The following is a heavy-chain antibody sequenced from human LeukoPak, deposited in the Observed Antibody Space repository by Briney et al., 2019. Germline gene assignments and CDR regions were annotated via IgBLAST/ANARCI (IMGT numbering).Heavy chain of an antibody. CDR1: GFTFSSYG. V-gene: IGHV3-30*02. D-gene: IGHD2-2*01. CDR2: IRYDGSNK. CDR3: AKGWVVPAAISRSAFDI. Sequence: GGSLRLSCAASGFTFSSYGMQWVRQAPGKGLQWVAFIRYDGSNKYYADSVKGRFTISRDNFKNTLYLQMNSLTAEDTALYYCAKGWVVPAAISRSAFDIWGQGTMVTVSS. J-gene: IGHJ3*02.